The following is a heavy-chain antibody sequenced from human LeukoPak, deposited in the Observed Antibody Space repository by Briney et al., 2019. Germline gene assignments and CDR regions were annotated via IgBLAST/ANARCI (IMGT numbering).Heavy chain of an antibody. CDR3: ARGASSGYYYDAFDI. CDR2: IKPDGSAE. V-gene: IGHV3-7*04. J-gene: IGHJ3*02. CDR1: GFTFSSNW. Sequence: PGGSLRLSCATSGFTFSSNWMSWVRHVPGRGLDWVANIKPDGSAEYYAASVKGRFTVSRDNAKNSLYLQMNSLRVEDTAVYYCARGASSGYYYDAFDIWGQGTMVTVSS. D-gene: IGHD3-22*01.